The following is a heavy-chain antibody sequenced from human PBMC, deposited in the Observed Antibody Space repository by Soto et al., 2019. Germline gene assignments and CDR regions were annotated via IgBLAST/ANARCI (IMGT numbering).Heavy chain of an antibody. CDR1: GFTFSSYA. CDR3: VKGIAAAGTCFQH. V-gene: IGHV3-64D*06. D-gene: IGHD6-13*01. CDR2: ISSNGGST. Sequence: LRLSCSASGFTFSSYAMHWVRQAPGKGLEYVSAISSNGGSTYYADSVKGRFTISRDNSKNTLYLQMSSLRAEDTAVYYCVKGIAAAGTCFQHWGQGTLVTVSS. J-gene: IGHJ1*01.